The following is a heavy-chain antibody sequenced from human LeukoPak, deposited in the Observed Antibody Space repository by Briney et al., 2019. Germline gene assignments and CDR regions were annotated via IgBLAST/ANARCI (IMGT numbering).Heavy chain of an antibody. Sequence: SQTLSLTCTLSGGSISRGGYYWNSIRQHPGKGLEWIGYIYYSGSTYYNLSLKSRVTISVDTSNNQFSLKLSSVTAADTAVYYCAKPRDGSYYFDYWGQGTLVTVSS. CDR1: GGSISRGGYY. V-gene: IGHV4-31*03. CDR2: IYYSGST. J-gene: IGHJ4*02. D-gene: IGHD5-24*01. CDR3: AKPRDGSYYFDY.